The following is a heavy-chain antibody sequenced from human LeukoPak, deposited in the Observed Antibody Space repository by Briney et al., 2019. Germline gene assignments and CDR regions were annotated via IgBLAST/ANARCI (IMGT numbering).Heavy chain of an antibody. CDR2: INTNTGNP. CDR3: ARVQGYCSTTSCYPHY. D-gene: IGHD2-2*01. J-gene: IGHJ4*02. CDR1: GYTLTNYA. V-gene: IGHV7-4-1*02. Sequence: ASVKVSCTASGYTLTNYALNWVRQDPGQGLEWMGWINTNTGNPTYAQGFTGRFVFSLDTSVNTAYLQISSLKAEDTAIYYCARVQGYCSTTSCYPHYWGQGTLVTVSS.